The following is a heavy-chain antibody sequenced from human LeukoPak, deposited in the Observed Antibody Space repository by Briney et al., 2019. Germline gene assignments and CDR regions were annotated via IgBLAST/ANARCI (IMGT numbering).Heavy chain of an antibody. CDR3: ARDLHRVVVRGVPHYYYYMDV. J-gene: IGHJ6*03. CDR2: FIPSFGTA. Sequence: ASVKVSCKASGGTFSSYVINWVRQAPGQGLEWMGGFIPSFGTANYAQNSQARVTITADKSTSTAYMELSSLRSEDTAVYYCARDLHRVVVRGVPHYYYYMDVWGKGTTVTISS. V-gene: IGHV1-69*06. D-gene: IGHD3-10*01. CDR1: GGTFSSYV.